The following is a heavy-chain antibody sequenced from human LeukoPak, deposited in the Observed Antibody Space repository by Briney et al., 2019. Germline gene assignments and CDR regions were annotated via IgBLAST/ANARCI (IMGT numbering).Heavy chain of an antibody. D-gene: IGHD2-15*01. CDR1: GYTFTSYG. CDR2: ISGYNGNT. CDR3: ARDAPTPRLTPDY. Sequence: ASVKVSCKTSGYTFTSYGVSWVRQAPGQGLEWMGWISGYNGNTNYAQKVRGRVTMTTDTSTSTAYMELRSLTSDDTAVYYCARDAPTPRLTPDYWGQGSLVTVSP. J-gene: IGHJ4*02. V-gene: IGHV1-18*01.